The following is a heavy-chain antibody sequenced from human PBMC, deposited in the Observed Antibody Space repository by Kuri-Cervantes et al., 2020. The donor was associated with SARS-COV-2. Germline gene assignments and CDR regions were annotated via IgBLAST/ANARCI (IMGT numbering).Heavy chain of an antibody. CDR3: ARDPREYYYDSSGTIRTEESYFDY. CDR1: GYTSTSYG. CDR2: IIPIFGTA. V-gene: IGHV1-69*13. Sequence: AVKVSFQSSGYTSTSYGISWVRQAPGQGREWMGGIIPIFGTANYAQKFQSRVTITADESTSTVYKELSRLRSDDTAVYYCARDPREYYYDSSGTIRTEESYFDYWGQGTLVTVSS. D-gene: IGHD3-22*01. J-gene: IGHJ4*02.